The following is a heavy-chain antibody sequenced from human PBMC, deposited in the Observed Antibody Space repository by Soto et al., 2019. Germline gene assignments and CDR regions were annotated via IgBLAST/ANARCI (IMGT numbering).Heavy chain of an antibody. CDR1: GYNFTSYG. D-gene: IGHD6-19*01. Sequence: VPLVQSGAYVKKPGASVKVSCKASGYNFTSYGISWVRQAPGQGLEWMGWISPHNDRTKYARRFQDRVTMTTETPTSTVYMELGSLRSDDTAVYYCARDLYYSSGRYFDHDAFDIWGQGTVVTVSS. CDR2: ISPHNDRT. CDR3: ARDLYYSSGRYFDHDAFDI. V-gene: IGHV1-18*01. J-gene: IGHJ3*02.